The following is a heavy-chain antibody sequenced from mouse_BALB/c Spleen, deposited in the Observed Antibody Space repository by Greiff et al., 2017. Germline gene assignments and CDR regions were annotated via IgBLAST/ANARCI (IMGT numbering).Heavy chain of an antibody. V-gene: IGHV1-77*01. J-gene: IGHJ3*01. Sequence: QVQLQQSGAELARPGASVKLSCKASGYTFTDYYINWVKQRPGQGLEWIGEIYPGSGNTYYNEKFKGKATLTADKSSSTAYMQLSSLTSEDSAVYFCARQGFAYWGQGTLVTVSA. CDR3: ARQGFAY. CDR2: IYPGSGNT. CDR1: GYTFTDYY.